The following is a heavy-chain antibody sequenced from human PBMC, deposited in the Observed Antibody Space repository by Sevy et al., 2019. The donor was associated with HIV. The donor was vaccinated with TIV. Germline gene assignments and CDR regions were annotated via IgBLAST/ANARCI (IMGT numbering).Heavy chain of an antibody. CDR2: VSKEGTNK. J-gene: IGHJ4*02. Sequence: GGSLRLSCATSGFTFSSYSMHWVRQAPGKGLEWVAVVSKEGTNKYYADSVKGRFTISRDNSRNTLYLQMQSLRADGTAVYFCARDPHSVPHWGSFDSWGQGTLVTVSS. V-gene: IGHV3-30-3*01. CDR3: ARDPHSVPHWGSFDS. CDR1: GFTFSSYS. D-gene: IGHD3-16*01.